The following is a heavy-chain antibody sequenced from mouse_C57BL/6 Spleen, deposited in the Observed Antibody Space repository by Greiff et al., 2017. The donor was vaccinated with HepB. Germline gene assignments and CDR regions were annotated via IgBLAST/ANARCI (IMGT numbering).Heavy chain of an antibody. CDR3: ARTGNYDEDFDY. CDR1: GFTFSSYG. D-gene: IGHD2-4*01. CDR2: ISSGGSYT. J-gene: IGHJ2*01. V-gene: IGHV5-6*01. Sequence: EVQLVESGGDLVKPGGSLKLSCAASGFTFSSYGMSWVRQTPDKRLEWVATISSGGSYTYYPDSVKGRFTISRDNAKNTLYLQMSSLKSEDTAMYYCARTGNYDEDFDYWGQGTTLTVSS.